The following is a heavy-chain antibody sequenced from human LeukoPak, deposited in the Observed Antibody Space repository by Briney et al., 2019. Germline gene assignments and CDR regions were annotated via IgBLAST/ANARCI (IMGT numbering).Heavy chain of an antibody. J-gene: IGHJ3*02. CDR3: VRPPLVTPIAPFDI. D-gene: IGHD2-21*02. Sequence: GGSLRLSCAASGFTFSSYWMSWVRQAPGKGLEWVANIKQDGSEKYYVDSVKGRFTISRDNAKNSLYLQMNSLRAEDTAVYYCVRPPLVTPIAPFDIWRQGTMLTVPS. CDR1: GFTFSSYW. CDR2: IKQDGSEK. V-gene: IGHV3-7*01.